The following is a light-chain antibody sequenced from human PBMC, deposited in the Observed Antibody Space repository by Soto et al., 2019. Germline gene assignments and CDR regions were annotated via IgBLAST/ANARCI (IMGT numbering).Light chain of an antibody. J-gene: IGKJ5*01. Sequence: EIVMTQSPGTLSVSPGERATVSCRASQSVTTKLAWYQQKPGQGPRLLMYDSSTRATGIPARFSGGGSGTEFTLTISSLQSEDFVVYYCQQYNQWPITFGQGTRLEVK. CDR3: QQYNQWPIT. CDR2: DSS. CDR1: QSVTTK. V-gene: IGKV3D-15*01.